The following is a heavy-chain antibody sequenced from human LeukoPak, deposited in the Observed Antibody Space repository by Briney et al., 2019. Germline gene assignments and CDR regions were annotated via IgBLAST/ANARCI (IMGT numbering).Heavy chain of an antibody. CDR1: GFTFSSYA. J-gene: IGHJ3*02. Sequence: GGSLRLSCAASGFTFSSYAMSWVRQAPGKGLERVSAISGSGGSTYYADSVKGRFTISRDNSKNTLYLQMNSLRAEDTAVYYCAKDCSSTSCYDAFDIWGQGTMVTVSS. CDR3: AKDCSSTSCYDAFDI. V-gene: IGHV3-23*01. D-gene: IGHD2-2*01. CDR2: ISGSGGST.